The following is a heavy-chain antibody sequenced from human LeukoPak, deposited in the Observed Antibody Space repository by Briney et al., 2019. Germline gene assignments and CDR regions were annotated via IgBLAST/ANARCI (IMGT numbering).Heavy chain of an antibody. V-gene: IGHV1-2*02. J-gene: IGHJ4*02. CDR3: AREWELLLFDY. CDR2: INPNSGGT. D-gene: IGHD1-26*01. CDR1: GYTFTSYG. Sequence: GASVKVSCKASGYTFTSYGISWVRQAPGQGLEWMGWINPNSGGTNYAQKFQGRVTMTRDTSISTAYMELSRLRSDDTAVYYCAREWELLLFDYWGQGTLVTVSS.